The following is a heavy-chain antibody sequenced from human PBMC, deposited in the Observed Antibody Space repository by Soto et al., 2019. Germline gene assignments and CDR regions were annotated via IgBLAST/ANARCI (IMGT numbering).Heavy chain of an antibody. CDR2: IYPGDSDT. D-gene: IGHD3-22*01. Sequence: GESLKISCKGSGYSFTSYWIGWVRQMPGKGLEWMGIIYPGDSDTRYSPSFQGQVTISADKSISTAYLQWSSLKASDTAMYYCARLDSSGYYLPHYYYYGMDVWGQGTTVTVSS. V-gene: IGHV5-51*01. CDR1: GYSFTSYW. CDR3: ARLDSSGYYLPHYYYYGMDV. J-gene: IGHJ6*02.